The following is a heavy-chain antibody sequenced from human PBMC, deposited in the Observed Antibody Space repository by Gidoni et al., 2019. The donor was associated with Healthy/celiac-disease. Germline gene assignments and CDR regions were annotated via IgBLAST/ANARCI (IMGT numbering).Heavy chain of an antibody. CDR3: AKDIEPTFGVVIYYYYYGMDV. D-gene: IGHD3-3*01. Sequence: EVQLVESGGGVVQPGGSLRLSCAASGFTFDDYAMHGVRQAPGKGLEWVSLISGDGGSTYYADSVKGRFTISRDNSKNSLYLQMNSLRTEDTALYYCAKDIEPTFGVVIYYYYYGMDVWGQGTTVTVSS. CDR2: ISGDGGST. V-gene: IGHV3-43*02. J-gene: IGHJ6*02. CDR1: GFTFDDYA.